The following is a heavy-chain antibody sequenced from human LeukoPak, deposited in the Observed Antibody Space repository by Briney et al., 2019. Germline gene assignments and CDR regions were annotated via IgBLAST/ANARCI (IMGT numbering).Heavy chain of an antibody. Sequence: SETLSLTCTVSGGSINSYYWDWVRQPAGKGLEWIGRIYPTGTTNYSPSFKSRLTMSLDTSKNQFTLKLRSVTTADTAVYYCGRQGYTAGYYFVDYWSQGTLVSVSS. CDR3: GRQGYTAGYYFVDY. CDR1: GGSINSYY. CDR2: IYPTGTT. V-gene: IGHV4-4*07. D-gene: IGHD3-10*01. J-gene: IGHJ4*02.